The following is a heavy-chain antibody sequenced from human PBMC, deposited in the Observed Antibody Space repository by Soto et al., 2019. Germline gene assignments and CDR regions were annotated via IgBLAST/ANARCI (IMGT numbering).Heavy chain of an antibody. CDR3: ARLWGEGRVDY. CDR2: IYHSGNT. J-gene: IGHJ4*02. CDR1: GGSISSSNW. Sequence: QVQLQESGPGLVKPSGTLSLTCAVSGGSISSSNWWSWVRQPPGKGLEWIGEIYHSGNTNYNPSRKSRFTMAVDKSRNQFSLKLSSVTAADTAVYYCARLWGEGRVDYWGQGTLVTVSS. V-gene: IGHV4-4*02. D-gene: IGHD3-10*01.